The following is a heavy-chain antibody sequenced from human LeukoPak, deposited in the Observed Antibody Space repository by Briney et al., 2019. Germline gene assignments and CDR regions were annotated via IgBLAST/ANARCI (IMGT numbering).Heavy chain of an antibody. CDR3: ARMTTVTTLDY. Sequence: GGSLRLSCAASGFTFSSYAMHWVRQAPGKGLEWVAVISYDGSNKYYADSVKGRFTISRDNSKNTLYLQMNSLGAEDTAVYYCARMTTVTTLDYWGQGTLVTVSS. J-gene: IGHJ4*02. D-gene: IGHD4-17*01. CDR2: ISYDGSNK. V-gene: IGHV3-30-3*01. CDR1: GFTFSSYA.